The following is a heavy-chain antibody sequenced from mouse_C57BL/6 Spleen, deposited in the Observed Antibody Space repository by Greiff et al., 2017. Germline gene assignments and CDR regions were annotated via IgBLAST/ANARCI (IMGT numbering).Heavy chain of an antibody. Sequence: LQPGAELVKPGASVKLSCKASGYTFTSYWMQWVKQRPGQGLEWIGEIDPSDSYTNYNQKFKGKATLTVDTSSSTAYMQLSSLTSKDSAVYYCARGGDYSNYFDYWGQGTTLTVSS. CDR2: IDPSDSYT. J-gene: IGHJ2*01. D-gene: IGHD2-5*01. V-gene: IGHV1-50*01. CDR3: ARGGDYSNYFDY. CDR1: GYTFTSYW.